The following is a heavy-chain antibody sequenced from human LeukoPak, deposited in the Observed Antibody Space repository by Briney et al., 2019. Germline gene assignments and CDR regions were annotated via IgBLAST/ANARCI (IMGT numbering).Heavy chain of an antibody. CDR1: GFTFSNYA. CDR3: AKEPPTLLDYYMDV. J-gene: IGHJ6*03. Sequence: PGGSLRLSCAASGFTFSNYAMSWVRQAPGKGLEWVSGISGSSGNTYYEDSAKGRCTISSDNSKTKLYLQMNSLRAEDTAVYYCAKEPPTLLDYYMDVWGKGTTVTVSS. V-gene: IGHV3-23*01. D-gene: IGHD2-15*01. CDR2: ISGSSGNT.